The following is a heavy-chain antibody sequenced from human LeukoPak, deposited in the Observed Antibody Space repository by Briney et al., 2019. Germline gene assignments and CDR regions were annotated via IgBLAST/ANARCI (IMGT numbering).Heavy chain of an antibody. CDR1: GGTFSSYA. J-gene: IGHJ4*02. CDR3: ARDLDPWTTVTSGHDNY. D-gene: IGHD4-11*01. Sequence: SVKVSCKASGGTFSSYAISWVRQAPGQGLEWMGGIIPIFGTANYAQKFQGRVTITADESTSTAYMELSSLRSEDTAVYYCARDLDPWTTVTSGHDNYWGQGTLVTVSS. CDR2: IIPIFGTA. V-gene: IGHV1-69*13.